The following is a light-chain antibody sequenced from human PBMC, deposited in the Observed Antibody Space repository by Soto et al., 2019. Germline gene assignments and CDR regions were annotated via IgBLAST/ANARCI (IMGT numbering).Light chain of an antibody. Sequence: QSALTQPASVSGSPGQSITISCTGTSSDVGGYNYVSWYQQHPGKAPKLMIYEISNRPSGVSNRFSGSKSGNTASLTISGLQGEDEADYYCSSYTSSSTLVFGGGTK. CDR2: EIS. CDR3: SSYTSSSTLV. J-gene: IGLJ2*01. V-gene: IGLV2-14*01. CDR1: SSDVGGYNY.